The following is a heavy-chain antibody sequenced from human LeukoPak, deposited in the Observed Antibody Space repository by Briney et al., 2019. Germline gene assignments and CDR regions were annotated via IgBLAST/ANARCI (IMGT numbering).Heavy chain of an antibody. Sequence: GESLKISCKGSGYIFTSYWIGWVRQMRGKGLGWMGIIYPGDSVTRYSPSFQGLVTISADTTITTPYMQWSSLKASDTAMYYWASYMRGRCSSTSCIDAFDIWGQGTMVTVSS. CDR1: GYIFTSYW. CDR2: IYPGDSVT. V-gene: IGHV5-51*01. J-gene: IGHJ3*02. D-gene: IGHD2-2*01. CDR3: ASYMRGRCSSTSCIDAFDI.